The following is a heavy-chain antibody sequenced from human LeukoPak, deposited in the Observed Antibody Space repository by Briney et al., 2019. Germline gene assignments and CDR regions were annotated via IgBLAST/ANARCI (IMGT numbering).Heavy chain of an antibody. D-gene: IGHD4-17*01. CDR1: GFTFSSYG. Sequence: GGSLRLSCAASGFTFSSYGMHWVRQAPGKGLEWVAFIRYDGSNKYYADSVKGRFTISRDNFKNTLYLQMNSLRAEDTAVYYCANLATVTSPYYFDYWGQGTLVTVSS. V-gene: IGHV3-30*02. CDR3: ANLATVTSPYYFDY. CDR2: IRYDGSNK. J-gene: IGHJ4*02.